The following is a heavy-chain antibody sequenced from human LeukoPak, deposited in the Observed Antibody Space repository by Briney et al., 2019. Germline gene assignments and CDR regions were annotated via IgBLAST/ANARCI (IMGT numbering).Heavy chain of an antibody. D-gene: IGHD2-2*01. V-gene: IGHV3-21*01. CDR3: ARLVCSTIPCYGKFYFDS. Sequence: GGPLRLSCAASGFTFSSYAMEWVRQAPGKGLEWVSSITGSSDSIYYADSVKGRFTISRDNAKNSVYLQMNSLRAEDTAVYYCARLVCSTIPCYGKFYFDSWGQGTLVPVSS. CDR1: GFTFSSYA. J-gene: IGHJ4*02. CDR2: ITGSSDSI.